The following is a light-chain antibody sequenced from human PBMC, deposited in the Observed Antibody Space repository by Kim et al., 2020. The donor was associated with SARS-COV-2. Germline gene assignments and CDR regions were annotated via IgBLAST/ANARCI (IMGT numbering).Light chain of an antibody. CDR1: QSIGSN. CDR3: QQYNDWPPWT. Sequence: IVLTQSPATLSVSPGERATLSCRASQSIGSNLAWYQQKPGQPPRLLIYGASTRATGIPARFSGSGSATEFTLTINSLQSEDLAVYYCQQYNDWPPWTFGQGTKVDIK. CDR2: GAS. V-gene: IGKV3-15*01. J-gene: IGKJ1*01.